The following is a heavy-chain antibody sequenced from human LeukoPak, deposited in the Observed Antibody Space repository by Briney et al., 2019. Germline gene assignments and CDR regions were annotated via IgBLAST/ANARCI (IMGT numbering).Heavy chain of an antibody. D-gene: IGHD3-22*01. J-gene: IGHJ4*02. CDR3: ARDRVTSIVAGIDY. Sequence: GASVKVSCKASGYTFTGYGISWVRQAPGQGLEWMGWISACNGTTKYTQQFQGRVTMTRDTSTSTAYMELRSLRSDDTAIYYCARDRVTSIVAGIDYWGQGSLVTVSS. CDR2: ISACNGTT. V-gene: IGHV1-18*01. CDR1: GYTFTGYG.